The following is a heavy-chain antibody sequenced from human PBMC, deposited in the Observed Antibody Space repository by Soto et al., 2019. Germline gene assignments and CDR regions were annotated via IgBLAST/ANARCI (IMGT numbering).Heavy chain of an antibody. Sequence: SETLSLTCTVSGGSISSGDYYWSWIRQPPGKGLEWIGYIYYSGSTYYNPSLKSRVTISVDTSKNQFSLKLSSVTAADTAVYYCARETYYYDSSGYGHLDYWGQGTLVTVSP. CDR3: ARETYYYDSSGYGHLDY. D-gene: IGHD3-22*01. J-gene: IGHJ4*02. CDR1: GGSISSGDYY. CDR2: IYYSGST. V-gene: IGHV4-30-4*01.